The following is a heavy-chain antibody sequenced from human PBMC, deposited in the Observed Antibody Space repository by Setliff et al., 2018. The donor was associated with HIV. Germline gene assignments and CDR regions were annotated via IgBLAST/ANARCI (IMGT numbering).Heavy chain of an antibody. V-gene: IGHV5-51*01. J-gene: IGHJ6*03. CDR1: GYTFTSYW. CDR3: ARRNDYYYYMDV. CDR2: IYPGDSDI. Sequence: GESLKISCKGSGYTFTSYWIAWVRQMPGKGLEWMGIIYPGDSDIIYSPSFQGQVTITADKSITTAYLQWSSLKASDTAMYYCARRNDYYYYMDVWGAGTTVTVSS.